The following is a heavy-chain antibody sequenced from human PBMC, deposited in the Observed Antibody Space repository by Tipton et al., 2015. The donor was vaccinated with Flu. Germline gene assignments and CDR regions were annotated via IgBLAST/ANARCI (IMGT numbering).Heavy chain of an antibody. CDR1: GGSISSGGYY. D-gene: IGHD3-10*01. J-gene: IGHJ4*02. CDR2: IYYSGST. Sequence: LRLSCTVSGGSISSGGYYWSWIRQHPGKGLEWIGYIYYSGSTYYNPSLKSRVTISVDTSKNQFSLKLSSVTAADTAGYYCARACSFGGRYYFDYWGQGTLGTVSS. CDR3: ARACSFGGRYYFDY. V-gene: IGHV4-31*03.